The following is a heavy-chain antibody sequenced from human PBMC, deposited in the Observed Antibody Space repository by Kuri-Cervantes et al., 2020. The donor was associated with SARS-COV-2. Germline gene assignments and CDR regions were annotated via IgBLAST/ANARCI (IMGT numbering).Heavy chain of an antibody. CDR3: SIDGDHFSMISSDPNWFDP. Sequence: GGSLRLSCAASGFTFSSYGMHWVRQAPGKGLEWVAVISYDGSNKYYADSVKGRFTISRDNSKNTLYLQMSSLKTEDTAVYYCSIDGDHFSMISSDPNWFDPWGQGTLVTVSS. CDR1: GFTFSSYG. V-gene: IGHV3-30*03. CDR2: ISYDGSNK. D-gene: IGHD3-3*02. J-gene: IGHJ5*02.